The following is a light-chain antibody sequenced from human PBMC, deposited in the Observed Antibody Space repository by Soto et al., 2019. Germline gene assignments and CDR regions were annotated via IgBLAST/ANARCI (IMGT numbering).Light chain of an antibody. CDR1: SSDVGSYNY. CDR2: DVS. V-gene: IGLV2-14*01. CDR3: SSYTTSSTYV. Sequence: QSALTQPASVSGSPGQSITISCTGTSSDVGSYNYVSWYQQHPGKAPKLMVYDVSNRPSGVSNRFSGSKSGDTASLTISGLQAEDEADYYCSSYTTSSTYVFGTGTKVPV. J-gene: IGLJ1*01.